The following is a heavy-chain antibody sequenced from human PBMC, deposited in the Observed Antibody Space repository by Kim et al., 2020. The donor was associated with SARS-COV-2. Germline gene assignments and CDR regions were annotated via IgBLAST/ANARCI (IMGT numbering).Heavy chain of an antibody. Sequence: SETLSLTCAVYGGSFSGYYWSWIRQPPGKGLEWIGEINHSGSTNYNPSLKSRVTISVDTSKNQFSLKLSSVTAADTAVYYCARGGGNTYDYVWGSYRPYYFDYWGQGTLVTVSS. CDR2: INHSGST. V-gene: IGHV4-34*01. CDR3: ARGGGNTYDYVWGSYRPYYFDY. D-gene: IGHD3-16*02. J-gene: IGHJ4*02. CDR1: GGSFSGYY.